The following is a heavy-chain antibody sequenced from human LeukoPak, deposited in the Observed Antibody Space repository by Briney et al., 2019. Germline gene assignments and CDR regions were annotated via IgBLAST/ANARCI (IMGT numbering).Heavy chain of an antibody. V-gene: IGHV3-48*01. D-gene: IGHD6-13*01. CDR2: ISSSSTI. J-gene: IGHJ4*02. Sequence: GGSLRLSCAASGFTFSSYSMNWVRQAPGKGLEWVSYISSSSTIYYADSVKGRFTISRDNAKNSLYLQMNSLRAEDTAVYYCAREVYSSSWFDYWGQGTLVTVSS. CDR3: AREVYSSSWFDY. CDR1: GFTFSSYS.